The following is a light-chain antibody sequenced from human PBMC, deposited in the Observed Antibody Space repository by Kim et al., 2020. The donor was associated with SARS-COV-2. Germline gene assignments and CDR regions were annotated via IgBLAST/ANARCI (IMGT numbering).Light chain of an antibody. J-gene: IGKJ4*01. V-gene: IGKV1-39*01. Sequence: DIQMTQSPSSLSASVGDRVTITCRASQYTNAYVNWFHQKPGKAPKLLIYGTSNLQSGVPSRFSGTGSGTDFTLTIRRLQAEDFATYLCQETYITPLTLAGGTKRE. CDR1: QYTNAY. CDR3: QETYITPLT. CDR2: GTS.